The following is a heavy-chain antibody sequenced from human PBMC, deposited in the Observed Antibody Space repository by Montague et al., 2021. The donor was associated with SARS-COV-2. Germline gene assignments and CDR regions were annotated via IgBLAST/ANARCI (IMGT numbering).Heavy chain of an antibody. CDR2: INHRGST. CDR1: GGSFSDYS. J-gene: IGHJ4*02. CDR3: ARGRQHSYMVVVVVTGGEYYFDF. D-gene: IGHD3-22*01. V-gene: IGHV4-34*01. Sequence: SETLSLTCAVSGGSFSDYSWTWIRQPPGKGLEWIGDINHRGSTNYNPSLKSRVTISVDTSKNQFSLKLTSVTAADTAVYYCARGRQHSYMVVVVVTGGEYYFDFWGQGILVAVSS.